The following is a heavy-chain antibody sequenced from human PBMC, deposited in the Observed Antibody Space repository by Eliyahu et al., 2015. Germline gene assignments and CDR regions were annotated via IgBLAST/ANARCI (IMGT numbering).Heavy chain of an antibody. J-gene: IGHJ3*01. V-gene: IGHV3-66*01. Sequence: DVQLVESGGGLVQPGGSLRLSCAASGFXVYDNYITWIRQAPGKGLEWVSVIYAGGSAYYADSVKGRFIISRDNSNNTVFLQMNSLRVEDTAVYYCARWQQWLKDDALDVWGHGASVTVSS. CDR1: GFXVYDNY. D-gene: IGHD6-19*01. CDR3: ARWQQWLKDDALDV. CDR2: IYAGGSA.